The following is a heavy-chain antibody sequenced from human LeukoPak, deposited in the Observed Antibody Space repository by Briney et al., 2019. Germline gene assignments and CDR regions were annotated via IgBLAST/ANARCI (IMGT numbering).Heavy chain of an antibody. D-gene: IGHD6-13*01. CDR1: GFTFSSYS. CDR2: ISSSSSTI. V-gene: IGHV3-48*01. J-gene: IGHJ6*02. Sequence: PGGSLRLSCAASGFTFSSYSMNWVRQAPGKGLEWVSYISSSSSTIYYADSVKGRFTISRDNAKNSLYLQMNSLSAEDTAVYYCARNPDSSSWYPTRYYYGMDVWGQGTTVTVSS. CDR3: ARNPDSSSWYPTRYYYGMDV.